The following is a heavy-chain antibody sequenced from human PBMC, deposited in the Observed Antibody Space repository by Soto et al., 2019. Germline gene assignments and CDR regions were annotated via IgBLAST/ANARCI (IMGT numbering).Heavy chain of an antibody. CDR1: GVSINSGGAY. V-gene: IGHV4-31*03. Sequence: SETLSLTCTVSGVSINSGGAYWTWIRQQPGKGLEWIGYSYYIGSSYYNPSLQSRVTISVDTSKNQVYLKLTSVTAADTAVYYCARAGGIVAAINYTGLAVWGQGATVTVSS. CDR3: ARAGGIVAAINYTGLAV. CDR2: SYYIGSS. D-gene: IGHD1-26*01. J-gene: IGHJ6*02.